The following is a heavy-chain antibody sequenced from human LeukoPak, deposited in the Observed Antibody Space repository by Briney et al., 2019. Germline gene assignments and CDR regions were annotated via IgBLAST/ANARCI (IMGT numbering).Heavy chain of an antibody. J-gene: IGHJ4*02. D-gene: IGHD4-17*01. CDR1: GGSLSAYY. V-gene: IGHV4-34*01. Sequence: SGTLSLTCAVYGGSLSAYYWSWIRQPPGKGLEWIGEINHSGSTNYNPSLKSRVSISVDTSKNHFSLKLTSVTAADTAAYYCARGRLHPYPYDFFDHWGQGTPVTVSS. CDR2: INHSGST. CDR3: ARGRLHPYPYDFFDH.